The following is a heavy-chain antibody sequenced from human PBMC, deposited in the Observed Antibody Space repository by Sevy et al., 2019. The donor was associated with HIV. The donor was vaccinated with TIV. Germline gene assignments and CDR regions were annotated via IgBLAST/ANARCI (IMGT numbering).Heavy chain of an antibody. V-gene: IGHV3-74*01. J-gene: IGHJ5*02. CDR1: GFTFTSYW. D-gene: IGHD4-17*01. Sequence: GGSLRLSCAASGFTFTSYWMHWVRQVPGKGLEWVSHINSEGSRTSYADSVKGRFTISRDNAKNTLFLQMNSLRAEDTAVYYCARRYGDYRVGLDPWGQGTLVTVSS. CDR2: INSEGSRT. CDR3: ARRYGDYRVGLDP.